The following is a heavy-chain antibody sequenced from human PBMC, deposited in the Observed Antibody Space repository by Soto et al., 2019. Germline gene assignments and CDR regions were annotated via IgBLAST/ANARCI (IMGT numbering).Heavy chain of an antibody. V-gene: IGHV3-21*01. CDR3: ARENDYVWGSYRSNYYGMDV. CDR1: GFTFSSYS. J-gene: IGHJ6*02. D-gene: IGHD3-16*02. Sequence: EVQLVESGGGLVNPGGSLRLSCAASGFTFSSYSMNWVRQAPGKGLEWVSSISSSSSYIYYADSVKGRFTISRDNAKNSLYLQMNSLRAEDTAVYYCARENDYVWGSYRSNYYGMDVWGQGTTVTVSS. CDR2: ISSSSSYI.